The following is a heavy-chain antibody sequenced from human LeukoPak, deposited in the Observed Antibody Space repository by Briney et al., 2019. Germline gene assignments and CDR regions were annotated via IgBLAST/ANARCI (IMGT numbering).Heavy chain of an antibody. CDR1: GYTLTELS. CDR2: FDPEDGET. J-gene: IGHJ5*02. CDR3: ATETGTTWSWPYWFDP. D-gene: IGHD1-7*01. V-gene: IGHV1-24*01. Sequence: ASVKVSCKVSGYTLTELSMHWVQQAPGKGLEWMGGFDPEDGETIYAQKFQGRVTMTEDTSTDTAYMELSSLRSEDTAVYYCATETGTTWSWPYWFDPWGQGTLVTVSS.